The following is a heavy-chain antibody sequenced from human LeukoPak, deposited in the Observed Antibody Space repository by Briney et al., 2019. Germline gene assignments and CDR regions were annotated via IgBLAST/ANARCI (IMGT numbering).Heavy chain of an antibody. J-gene: IGHJ4*02. CDR3: TTTPGGFTSWSN. CDR1: GYRFTTYW. CDR2: IYAGDSNT. V-gene: IGHV5-51*01. D-gene: IGHD2-8*02. Sequence: GESLKISCESSGYRFTTYWIGWVRQMPGKGLEWMGIIYAGDSNTKYSPSFQGQVTISVDKSISTASLQWSNLKASDTATYYCTTTPGGFTSWSNWGQGTLVTV.